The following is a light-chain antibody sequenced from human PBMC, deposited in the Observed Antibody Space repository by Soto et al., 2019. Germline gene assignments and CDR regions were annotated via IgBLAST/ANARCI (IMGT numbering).Light chain of an antibody. Sequence: EIVLTQSPATLSLSPGERATLSCRASQSISSHLAWYQQKPGQAPRLLIYGASNRATGIPARFSGSGSGTDFTLTTGSLEPEDFAVYYCQQRINWPLTFGGGTKVEIK. CDR2: GAS. V-gene: IGKV3-11*01. CDR3: QQRINWPLT. CDR1: QSISSH. J-gene: IGKJ4*01.